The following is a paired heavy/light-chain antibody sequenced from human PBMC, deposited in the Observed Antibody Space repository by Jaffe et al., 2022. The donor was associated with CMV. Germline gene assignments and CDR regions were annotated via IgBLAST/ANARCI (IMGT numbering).Heavy chain of an antibody. D-gene: IGHD5-12*01. V-gene: IGHV4-31*03. CDR3: ARGGKLRGYGVWFDP. Sequence: QVQLQESGPGLVKPSQTLSLTCTVSGDSISSGGYYWGWIRQHPGKGLEWIAYINYNGNTYYNPSLKSRLTISVDTSNNQFSLKLSSVTAADTAVYYCARGGKLRGYGVWFDPWGQGTLVTVSS. CDR1: GDSISSGGYY. CDR2: INYNGNT. J-gene: IGHJ5*02.
Light chain of an antibody. CDR2: WAS. V-gene: IGKV4-1*01. Sequence: DIVMTQSPDSLAVSLGERATIDCKSSQSVLYSSDNKNYLAWYQQKPGQPPKVLIYWASIRESGVPDRFSGSGSGTDFTLTISGLQAEDVAVYYCQQYYSTFPTFGQGTKLEI. J-gene: IGKJ2*01. CDR1: QSVLYSSDNKNY. CDR3: QQYYSTFPT.